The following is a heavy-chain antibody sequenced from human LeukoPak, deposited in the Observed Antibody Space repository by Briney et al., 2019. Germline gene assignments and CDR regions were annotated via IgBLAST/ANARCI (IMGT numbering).Heavy chain of an antibody. CDR1: GFTFSSYS. V-gene: IGHV3-21*01. D-gene: IGHD5/OR15-5a*01. J-gene: IGHJ4*02. CDR3: ARGFYDFSYYFDY. CDR2: ISSSSSYI. Sequence: PGGSLRLSCAASGFTFSSYSMNWVRQAPGKGLEWVSSISSSSSYIYYADSVKGRFTISRDNAKNSLYLQMNSLRAEDTAVYYCARGFYDFSYYFDYWGQGTLVIVSS.